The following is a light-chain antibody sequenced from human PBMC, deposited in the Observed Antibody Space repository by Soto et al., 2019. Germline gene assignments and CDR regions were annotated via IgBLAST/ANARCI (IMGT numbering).Light chain of an antibody. CDR3: QEYGSSPTWT. CDR1: QSVSSNY. CDR2: GAS. Sequence: ESVLTQSPGTLSLSPGERATLSCRASQSVSSNYLAWYQQKPGQAPRLLIYGASTRATGIPDRFSGSGSGKDFTLTISRLEPEDSAVYFCQEYGSSPTWTVGQGTKVEIK. V-gene: IGKV3-20*01. J-gene: IGKJ1*01.